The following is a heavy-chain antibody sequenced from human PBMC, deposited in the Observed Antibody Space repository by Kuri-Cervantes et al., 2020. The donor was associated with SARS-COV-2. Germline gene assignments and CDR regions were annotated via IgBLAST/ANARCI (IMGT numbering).Heavy chain of an antibody. V-gene: IGHV3-48*04. Sequence: GESLKISCAASGFTFSSYAMSWVRQAPGKGLEWVSYISSSGSTIYYADSVKGRFTISRDNAKNSLYLQMNSLRAEDTAVYYCARDSSGYYSDWYYYYGMDVWGQGSTVTVSS. CDR1: GFTFSSYA. D-gene: IGHD3-22*01. J-gene: IGHJ6*02. CDR3: ARDSSGYYSDWYYYYGMDV. CDR2: ISSSGSTI.